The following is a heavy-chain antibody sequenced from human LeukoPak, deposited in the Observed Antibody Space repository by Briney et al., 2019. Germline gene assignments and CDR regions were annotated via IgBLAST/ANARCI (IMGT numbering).Heavy chain of an antibody. J-gene: IGHJ6*02. CDR2: ISISSGTT. D-gene: IGHD3-22*01. CDR3: ARGGTMTYYYYYYGMDV. CDR1: GFTFSSYV. V-gene: IGHV3-23*01. Sequence: PGGSLRLSCAASGFTFSSYVMSWVRQTPGKGLEWVSYISISSGTTYYADSVKGRFTISRDNSKNTLYLQMNSLRAEDTAVYYCARGGTMTYYYYYYGMDVWGQGTTVTVSS.